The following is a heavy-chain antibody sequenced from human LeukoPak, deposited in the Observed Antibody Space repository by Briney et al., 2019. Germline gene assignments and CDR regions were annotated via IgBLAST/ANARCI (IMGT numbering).Heavy chain of an antibody. CDR3: AKRIRSQYSHGYFYYGMDV. Sequence: SWGSLRLSCAASGFTFSSYSMNWVRQAPGKGLEWVSAISGSGGSTYYADSVKGRFTISRDNSKNTLYLHMKSLRAEDTAVYYCAKRIRSQYSHGYFYYGMDVWGQGTTVTVSS. CDR1: GFTFSSYS. V-gene: IGHV3-23*01. J-gene: IGHJ6*02. CDR2: ISGSGGST. D-gene: IGHD5-18*01.